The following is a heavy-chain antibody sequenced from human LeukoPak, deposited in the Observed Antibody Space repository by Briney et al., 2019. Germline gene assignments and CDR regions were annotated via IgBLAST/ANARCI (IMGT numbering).Heavy chain of an antibody. Sequence: GGSRRLSCAASGFTFSSYTMNWVRQAPGKGLEWVSSIASSSGYISYADSVKGRFTISRDNAKKSLYLQMTSLTAEDTAVYYCARDRGAYCGGDCYLGFDYWGRGTLVTVSS. CDR1: GFTFSSYT. CDR3: ARDRGAYCGGDCYLGFDY. V-gene: IGHV3-21*01. J-gene: IGHJ4*01. CDR2: IASSSGYI. D-gene: IGHD2-21*02.